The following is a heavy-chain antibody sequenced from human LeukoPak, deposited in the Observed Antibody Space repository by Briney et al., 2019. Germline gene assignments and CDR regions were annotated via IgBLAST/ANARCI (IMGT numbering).Heavy chain of an antibody. D-gene: IGHD3-22*01. CDR1: GGSISSGGYS. V-gene: IGHV4-61*08. Sequence: SETLSLTCAVSGGSISSGGYSWSWIRQPPGKGLEWIGYIYYTGSTNSNPSLKSRVTVSVDTSMNQFSLKLSSMTAADTAVYYCARLDRSGYEMGGTWFDPWGQGTLVTVSS. CDR2: IYYTGST. J-gene: IGHJ5*02. CDR3: ARLDRSGYEMGGTWFDP.